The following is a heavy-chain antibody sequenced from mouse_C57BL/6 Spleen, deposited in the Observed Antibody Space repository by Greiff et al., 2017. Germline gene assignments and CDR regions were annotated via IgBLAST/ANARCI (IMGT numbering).Heavy chain of an antibody. D-gene: IGHD1-1*01. CDR2: IYPGDGDT. J-gene: IGHJ2*01. CDR1: GYAFSSYW. V-gene: IGHV1-80*01. CDR3: ARFTTVVALYYFDY. Sequence: QVQLQQSGAELVKPGASVKISCKASGYAFSSYWMNWVKQRPGKGLEWIGQIYPGDGDTNYNGKFKGKATLTADKSSSTAFMQLSSLTSEDSAVYFCARFTTVVALYYFDYWGQGTTLTVSS.